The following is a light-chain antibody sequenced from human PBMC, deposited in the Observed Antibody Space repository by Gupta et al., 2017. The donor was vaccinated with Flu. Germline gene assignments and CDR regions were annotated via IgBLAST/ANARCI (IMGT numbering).Light chain of an antibody. Sequence: SYEPTQPPSVSVSPGQTASITCSGDKLGDKYACWYQQKPGQSPVLVIYQDSKRPSGIPERFSGSNSRNTATLTIGGTQAMDEADYYCQAWDSSTVVFGGGTKLTVL. CDR2: QDS. CDR3: QAWDSSTVV. V-gene: IGLV3-1*01. CDR1: KLGDKY. J-gene: IGLJ2*01.